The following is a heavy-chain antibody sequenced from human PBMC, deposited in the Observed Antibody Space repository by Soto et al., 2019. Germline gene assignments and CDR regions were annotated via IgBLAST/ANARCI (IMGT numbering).Heavy chain of an antibody. CDR1: VDSITTYY. J-gene: IGHJ6*02. D-gene: IGHD6-13*01. V-gene: IGHV4-4*07. CDR3: ARYSNNWFQTEGMDV. Sequence: SETLSLTCTVSVDSITTYYWSWIRQPAGKGLEWIGRIDASGNTNYNPSLNSRVTMSIDTSKKRFSLKLTSVTAADTAIYYCARYSNNWFQTEGMDVWGQGTTVTVSS. CDR2: IDASGNT.